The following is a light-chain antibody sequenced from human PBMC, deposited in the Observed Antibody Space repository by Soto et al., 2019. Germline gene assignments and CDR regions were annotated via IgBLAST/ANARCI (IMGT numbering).Light chain of an antibody. CDR1: SSDVGGYNY. CDR3: SSYTSSSPYV. V-gene: IGLV2-14*01. J-gene: IGLJ1*01. Sequence: QSVPTQPASVSGSPGQSITISCTGTSSDVGGYNYVSWYQQHPGKAPKLMIYDVSNRPSGVSNRFSGSKSGNTASLTISGLQAEDEADHYCSSYTSSSPYVFGTGTKVTVL. CDR2: DVS.